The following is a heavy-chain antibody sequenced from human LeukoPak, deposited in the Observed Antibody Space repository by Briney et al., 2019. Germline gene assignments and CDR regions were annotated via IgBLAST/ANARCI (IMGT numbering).Heavy chain of an antibody. CDR3: AKDESSSNYFDY. Sequence: GGSLRLSCAASGFTFSSYGVHWVRQAPGKGLEWVSFIRYDGSGKYYADSVKGRFTISRDNSKNTLHLQMNSLRAEDTAVYYCAKDESSSNYFDYWGQGTLVTVSS. CDR1: GFTFSSYG. CDR2: IRYDGSGK. D-gene: IGHD6-13*01. V-gene: IGHV3-30*02. J-gene: IGHJ4*02.